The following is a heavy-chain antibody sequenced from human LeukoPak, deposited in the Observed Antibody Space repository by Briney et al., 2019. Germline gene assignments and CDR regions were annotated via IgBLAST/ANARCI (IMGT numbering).Heavy chain of an antibody. CDR1: GFTLSSYE. CDR3: AIVVVTAGLDV. J-gene: IGHJ6*02. Sequence: GGSLRLSCAASGFTLSSYEMNWVRQAPGKGLEWVSYISSSGSTIYYADSVKGRFTISRDNAKNSLYLQMNSLRAEDTAVYYCAIVVVTAGLDVWGQGTTVTVSS. D-gene: IGHD2-21*02. V-gene: IGHV3-48*03. CDR2: ISSSGSTI.